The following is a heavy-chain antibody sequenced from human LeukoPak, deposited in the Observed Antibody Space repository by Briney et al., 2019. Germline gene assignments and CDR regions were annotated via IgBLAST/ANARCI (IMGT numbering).Heavy chain of an antibody. Sequence: PSETLSLTCAVYGGSFSGCYWSWIRQPPGKGLEWIGEINHSGSTNYNPSLKSRVTISVDTSKNQFSLKLSSVTAADTAVYYCARGRPGVLLWFGAFDYWGQGTLVTVSS. V-gene: IGHV4-34*01. D-gene: IGHD3-10*01. CDR2: INHSGST. J-gene: IGHJ4*02. CDR3: ARGRPGVLLWFGAFDY. CDR1: GGSFSGCY.